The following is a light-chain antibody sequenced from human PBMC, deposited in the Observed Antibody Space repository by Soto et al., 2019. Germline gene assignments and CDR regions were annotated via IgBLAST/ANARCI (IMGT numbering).Light chain of an antibody. CDR1: NSNIGSNT. CDR3: GSWDSSLSAYV. V-gene: IGLV1-51*01. J-gene: IGLJ1*01. Sequence: QSVLTQPPSASGTPGQTVAISCSGSNSNIGSNTVNWYQQFPGTAPKLLIYDDNKRPSGIPDRFSGSKSGTSATLGITGFQTGDEADYYCGSWDSSLSAYVFGTGTQLTVL. CDR2: DDN.